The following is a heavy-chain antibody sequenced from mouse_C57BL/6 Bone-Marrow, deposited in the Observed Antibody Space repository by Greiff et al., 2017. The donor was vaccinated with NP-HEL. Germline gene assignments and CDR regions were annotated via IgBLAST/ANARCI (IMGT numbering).Heavy chain of an antibody. CDR2: IDPNSGGT. V-gene: IGHV1-72*01. D-gene: IGHD1-1*01. CDR1: GYTFTSYW. Sequence: VQLQQPGADLVKPGASVKLSCMASGYTFTSYWMHWVKQRPGRGLEWIGRIDPNSGGTKFNEKFKTKATLTVDKPSSTAYMQLSSLTSEDSAVYYCARYYYGSRGWYFDVWGTGTTVTVSS. J-gene: IGHJ1*03. CDR3: ARYYYGSRGWYFDV.